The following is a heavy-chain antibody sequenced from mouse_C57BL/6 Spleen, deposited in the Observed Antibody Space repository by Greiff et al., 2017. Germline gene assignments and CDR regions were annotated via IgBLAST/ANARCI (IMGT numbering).Heavy chain of an antibody. V-gene: IGHV5-17*01. CDR1: GFTFSDYG. CDR3: ARASYYDYDVPFAY. J-gene: IGHJ3*01. Sequence: DVMLVESGGGLVKPGGSLKLSCAASGFTFSDYGMHWVRQAPEKGLEWVAYISSGSSTIYYADTVKGRFTISRDTAKNTLFLQMTSLRSEDTAMYYCARASYYDYDVPFAYWGQGTLVTVSA. CDR2: ISSGSSTI. D-gene: IGHD2-4*01.